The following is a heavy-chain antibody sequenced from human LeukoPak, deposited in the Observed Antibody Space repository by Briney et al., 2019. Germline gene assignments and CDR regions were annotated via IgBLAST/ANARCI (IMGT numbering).Heavy chain of an antibody. V-gene: IGHV4-61*02. Sequence: SETLSLTCTVSGGSISSGSYYWSWIRQPAGKGLEWIGRIYTSGSTNYSPSLKSRVTISVDTSKNQFSLKLSSVTAADTAVYYCARDNLDCSGGSCLRYFDYWGQGTLVTVSS. CDR3: ARDNLDCSGGSCLRYFDY. CDR2: IYTSGST. D-gene: IGHD2-15*01. CDR1: GGSISSGSYY. J-gene: IGHJ4*02.